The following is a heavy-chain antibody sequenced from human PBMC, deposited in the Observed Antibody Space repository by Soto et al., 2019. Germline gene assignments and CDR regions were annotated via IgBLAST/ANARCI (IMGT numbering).Heavy chain of an antibody. J-gene: IGHJ6*02. CDR3: ARDILTGTDDYYFYYAMDV. D-gene: IGHD3-9*01. CDR1: GYTFTTYG. CDR2: INGYNGNT. V-gene: IGHV1-18*01. Sequence: SVKVSCKASGYTFTTYGISWVRQAPGQGLEWMGWINGYNGNTDYPQKLQGRVTMTTDTSTSTAYMALRSLRSDDTAVYYCARDILTGTDDYYFYYAMDVWGQGTTVTVSS.